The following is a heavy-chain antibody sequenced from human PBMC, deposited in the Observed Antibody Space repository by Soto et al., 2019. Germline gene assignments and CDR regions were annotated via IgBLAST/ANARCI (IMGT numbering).Heavy chain of an antibody. V-gene: IGHV4-59*01. CDR1: GGSISDFY. CDR2: LYYTGST. D-gene: IGHD3-3*01. CDR3: ARCGCYDFRSSQEPPRVF. J-gene: IGHJ6*03. Sequence: SKPMSLSCNVSGGSISDFYWSWIRQSPGKRLEWIGYLYYTGSTNYNPALKSRVTISLDTSKNQFSLKVRSVTAADTAVYYCARCGCYDFRSSQEPPRVFWGKGTTVTVS.